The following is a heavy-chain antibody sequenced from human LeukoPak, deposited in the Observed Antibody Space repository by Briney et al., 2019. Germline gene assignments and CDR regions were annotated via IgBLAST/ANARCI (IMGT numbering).Heavy chain of an antibody. D-gene: IGHD2-15*01. CDR2: ISGSGGST. CDR3: AKPLGWCSGGSCPFYYYYGMDV. CDR1: GFTFSSYA. J-gene: IGHJ6*02. V-gene: IGHV3-23*01. Sequence: GGSLRLSCAASGFTFSSYAMSWVRQAPGKGLEWVSAISGSGGSTYYADSVKGRFTISRDNSKNTLYLQMNSLRAEGTAVYYCAKPLGWCSGGSCPFYYYYGMDVWGQGTTVTVSS.